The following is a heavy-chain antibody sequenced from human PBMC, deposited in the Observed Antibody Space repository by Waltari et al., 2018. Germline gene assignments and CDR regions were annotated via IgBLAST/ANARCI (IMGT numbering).Heavy chain of an antibody. CDR3: ARGQDTYYDFWSGYRLLASAFDI. V-gene: IGHV4-34*01. CDR1: GWSFSGYY. CDR2: INHSGST. Sequence: QVQLQQWGAGLLKPSETLSLTCAVYGWSFSGYYWSWIRQPTGKGLDWIGEINHSGSTNYNPSLKSRVTISVDTSKNQFSLKLSSVTAADTAMYYCARGQDTYYDFWSGYRLLASAFDIWGQGTMVTVSS. D-gene: IGHD3-3*01. J-gene: IGHJ3*02.